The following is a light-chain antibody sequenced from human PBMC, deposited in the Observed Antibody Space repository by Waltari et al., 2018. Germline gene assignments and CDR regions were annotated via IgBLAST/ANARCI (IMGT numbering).Light chain of an antibody. CDR2: DVT. V-gene: IGLV2-8*01. CDR1: HNHVCPHTY. Sequence: QSALTQPPSASGSLGHSVTIHCTGTHNHVCPHTYVSWYQQYPGKAHTLLIYDVTKRPSGVSDRFSASKSGRTSSLTVSGLQPEDEAIYSCCSYAGADSLLFGGGTKLTVL. CDR3: CSYAGADSLL. J-gene: IGLJ3*02.